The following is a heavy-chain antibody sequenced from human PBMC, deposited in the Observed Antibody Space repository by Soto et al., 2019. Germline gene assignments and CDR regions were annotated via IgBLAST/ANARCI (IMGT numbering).Heavy chain of an antibody. J-gene: IGHJ6*02. D-gene: IGHD3-16*02. CDR1: GGTFSAYA. CDR2: ILPLSGTS. Sequence: SVKVSCKASGGTFSAYAISWVRQAPGQGLEWMGGILPLSGTSNYTQRFQGRVTISADKSTSTAYMELSSLRSDDTAVYYCARTTPTTYYDYVWGDYRREGMDVWGQGTTVTVSS. CDR3: ARTTPTTYYDYVWGDYRREGMDV. V-gene: IGHV1-69*06.